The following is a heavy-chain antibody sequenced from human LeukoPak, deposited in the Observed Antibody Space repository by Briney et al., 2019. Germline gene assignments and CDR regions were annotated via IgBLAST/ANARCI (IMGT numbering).Heavy chain of an antibody. CDR1: GYTLTELS. V-gene: IGHV1-24*01. J-gene: IGHJ6*03. Sequence: GASVKVSCKXSGYTLTELSMHWVRQAPGKGLERMGGFDPEDGETIYAQKFQGRVTMTEDTSTDTAYMELSSLRSEDTAVYYCATESVANYYMDVWGKGTTVTVSS. CDR3: ATESVANYYMDV. CDR2: FDPEDGET. D-gene: IGHD6-19*01.